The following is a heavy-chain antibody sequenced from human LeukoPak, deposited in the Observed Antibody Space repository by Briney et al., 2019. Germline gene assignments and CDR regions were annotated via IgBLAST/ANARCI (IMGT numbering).Heavy chain of an antibody. CDR3: ARVDTAMVRVAYYGMDV. Sequence: GGSLRLSCAASGFTFCSYWMSWVRQAPGKGPEWVANIKQDGSEKYYVDSVKGRFTISRDNAKNSLYLQMNSLRAEDTAVYYCARVDTAMVRVAYYGMDVWGQGTTVTVSS. J-gene: IGHJ6*02. V-gene: IGHV3-7*01. CDR2: IKQDGSEK. D-gene: IGHD5-18*01. CDR1: GFTFCSYW.